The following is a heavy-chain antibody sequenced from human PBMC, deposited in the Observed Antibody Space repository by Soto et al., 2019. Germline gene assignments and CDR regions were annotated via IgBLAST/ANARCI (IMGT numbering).Heavy chain of an antibody. CDR2: ISGSGGST. D-gene: IGHD6-13*01. J-gene: IGHJ6*02. V-gene: IGHV3-23*01. CDR1: GFTFSSYA. CDR3: AKLDQQLVPVYYYYYGMDV. Sequence: GGSLRLSCAASGFTFSSYAMSWVRQAPGKGLEWVSAISGSGGSTYYADSVKGRFTISRDNSKNTLYLQMNSLIAEETAVDYYAKLDQQLVPVYYYYYGMDVWGQGTTVTVSS.